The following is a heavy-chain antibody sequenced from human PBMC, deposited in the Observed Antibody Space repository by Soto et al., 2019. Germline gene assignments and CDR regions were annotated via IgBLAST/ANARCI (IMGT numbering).Heavy chain of an antibody. CDR2: IIPIFGTA. CDR1: GGTFSSYA. Sequence: QVQLVQSGAEVKKPGSSVKVSCKASGGTFSSYAISWVRQAPGQGLEWMGGIIPIFGTANYAQKFQGRVTITGDASTSTAYMALSSVRSEDTAVYYYAGALVGATIVWGRYDGVDGWGQGNTVTASS. CDR3: AGALVGATIVWGRYDGVDG. D-gene: IGHD1-26*01. V-gene: IGHV1-69*01. J-gene: IGHJ6*01.